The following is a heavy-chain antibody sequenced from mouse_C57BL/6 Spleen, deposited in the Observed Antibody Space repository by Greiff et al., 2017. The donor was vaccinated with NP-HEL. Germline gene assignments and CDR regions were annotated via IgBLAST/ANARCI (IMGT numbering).Heavy chain of an antibody. D-gene: IGHD2-5*01. Sequence: EVQLQQSGPGLVKPGASVKLSCKASGYSFTDYNMHWVQQSTGKGLEWIGVINPNYGTTSYTEKVKGQATFTVDQSSSTVYMQLNSLTSEDSAVYYCARSNANYGFAYWGQGTPVTVSA. CDR2: INPNYGTT. V-gene: IGHV1-39*01. CDR3: ARSNANYGFAY. J-gene: IGHJ3*01. CDR1: GYSFTDYN.